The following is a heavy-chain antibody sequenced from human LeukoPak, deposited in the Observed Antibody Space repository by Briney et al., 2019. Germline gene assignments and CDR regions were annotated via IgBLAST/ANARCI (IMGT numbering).Heavy chain of an antibody. D-gene: IGHD6-13*01. CDR1: GFTVSSYG. V-gene: IGHV3-23*01. CDR2: FSATDGSA. CDR3: AKARIAAAGTGAFDA. Sequence: GGSLRLSCAASGFTVSSYGMTWVRQAPGKGLEWVSAFSATDGSAQYAESVKGRFTISRDNSKSSLYLQMNSLRDEDTAVYYCAKARIAAAGTGAFDAWGQGTMVTVSS. J-gene: IGHJ3*01.